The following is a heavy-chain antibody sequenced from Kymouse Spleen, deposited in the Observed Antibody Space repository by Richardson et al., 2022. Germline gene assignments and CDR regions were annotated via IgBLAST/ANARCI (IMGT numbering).Heavy chain of an antibody. CDR3: AKDPGYSSGWSYYYYGMDV. V-gene: IGHV3-23*04. CDR2: ISGSGGST. CDR1: GFTFSSYA. D-gene: IGHD6-19*01. Sequence: EVQLVESGGGLVQPGGSLRLSCAASGFTFSSYAMSWVRQAPGKGLEWVSAISGSGGSTYYADSVKGRFTISRDNSKNTLYLQMNSLRAEDTAVYYCAKDPGYSSGWSYYYYGMDVWGQGTTVTVSS. J-gene: IGHJ6*02.